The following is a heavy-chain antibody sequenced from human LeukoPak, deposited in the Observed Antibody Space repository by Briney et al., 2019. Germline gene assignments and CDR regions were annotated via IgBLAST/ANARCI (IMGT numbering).Heavy chain of an antibody. D-gene: IGHD1-26*01. V-gene: IGHV1-46*01. CDR3: ARDYSGEWEQLTGWWFDP. CDR2: INPSGDVR. Sequence: ASVKVSCKASGYTFCTHWMHWVRQAPGQGLEWMAIINPSGDVRSYAQKFQGRVTVTRDMSTRTVYMELSDLRPEDTAVYYCARDYSGEWEQLTGWWFDPWGQGTLVIVSS. J-gene: IGHJ5*02. CDR1: GYTFCTHW.